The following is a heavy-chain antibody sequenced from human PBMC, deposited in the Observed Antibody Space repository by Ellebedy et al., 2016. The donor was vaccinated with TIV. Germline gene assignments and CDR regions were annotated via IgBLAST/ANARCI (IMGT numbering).Heavy chain of an antibody. CDR3: AISYGDYGPCVY. D-gene: IGHD4-17*01. J-gene: IGHJ4*02. Sequence: GESLKISXQGSGYSFTNYWIAWVRQMPGKGLEWMGIIYPGDSDTRYSPSFQGQVTISADKSINTAYLQWSSLKASDTAMYYCAISYGDYGPCVYWGQGTLVTVSS. CDR1: GYSFTNYW. CDR2: IYPGDSDT. V-gene: IGHV5-51*01.